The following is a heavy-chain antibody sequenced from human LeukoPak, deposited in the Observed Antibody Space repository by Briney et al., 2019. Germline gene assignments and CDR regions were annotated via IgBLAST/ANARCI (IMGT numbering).Heavy chain of an antibody. CDR1: GFTVSNNY. CDR2: IYSGGST. V-gene: IGHV3-53*01. Sequence: GGSLRLSCVVSGFTVSNNYMSWVRQAPRKGLEWVSLIYSGGSTYYADSVKGRFTISRDNSKNTLYLQMNSLRAEDTAVYYCAKSPTHIVVVTATLGHWGQGTLVTVSS. J-gene: IGHJ4*02. CDR3: AKSPTHIVVVTATLGH. D-gene: IGHD2-21*02.